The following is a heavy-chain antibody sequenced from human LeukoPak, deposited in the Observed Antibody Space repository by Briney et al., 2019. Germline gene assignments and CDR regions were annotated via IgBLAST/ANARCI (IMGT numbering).Heavy chain of an antibody. D-gene: IGHD3-22*01. J-gene: IGHJ4*02. CDR2: ISSSSSYI. CDR3: ARHDYYDSSYFDY. CDR1: GLTFSSYS. Sequence: PGGSLRLSCAASGLTFSSYSLNWLRQAPGKGLEWVSSISSSSSYIYYADSVKGRFTISRDNAKNSLYLQMTSQKAEETAVYYCARHDYYDSSYFDYWGQGTLVTVSS. V-gene: IGHV3-21*01.